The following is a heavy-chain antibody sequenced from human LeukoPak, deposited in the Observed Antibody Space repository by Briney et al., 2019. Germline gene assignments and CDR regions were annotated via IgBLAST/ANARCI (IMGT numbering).Heavy chain of an antibody. V-gene: IGHV1-58*02. J-gene: IGHJ3*02. Sequence: SVTVSCKASGFTFTSSAMQWVRQARGQRLEWIGWIVVGSGNTNYAQKFQERVTITRDMSTSTAYMELSSLRSEDTAVYYCAANTYYDILTGYGAFDIWGQGTMVTVSS. CDR2: IVVGSGNT. CDR1: GFTFTSSA. D-gene: IGHD3-9*01. CDR3: AANTYYDILTGYGAFDI.